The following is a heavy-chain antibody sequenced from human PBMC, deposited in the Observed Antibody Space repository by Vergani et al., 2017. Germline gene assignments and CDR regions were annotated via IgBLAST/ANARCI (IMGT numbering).Heavy chain of an antibody. Sequence: QVQLVQSGAEVKKPGSSVKVSCKASGGTFSSYAISWVRQAPGQGLEWMGGIIPIFGTANYAQKFQGRVTITADESTSTAYMELSILRSEDTAVYYCARYKGYCSSTSCYGYMDVWGKGTTVTVSS. J-gene: IGHJ6*03. CDR3: ARYKGYCSSTSCYGYMDV. CDR1: GGTFSSYA. CDR2: IIPIFGTA. V-gene: IGHV1-69*01. D-gene: IGHD2-2*01.